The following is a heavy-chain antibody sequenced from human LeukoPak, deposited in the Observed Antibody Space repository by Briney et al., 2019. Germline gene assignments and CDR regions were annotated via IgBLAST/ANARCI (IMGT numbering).Heavy chain of an antibody. CDR2: INPNSGGT. CDR3: AREVAVAGNYYYYGMDV. J-gene: IGHJ6*02. CDR1: GYTFTGYY. D-gene: IGHD6-19*01. Sequence: GASVKVSCKASGYTFTGYYMHWVRQAPRQGLEWMGWINPNSGGTNYAQKFQGRVTMTRDTSISTAYMELSRLRSDDTAVYYCAREVAVAGNYYYYGMDVWGQGTTVTVSS. V-gene: IGHV1-2*02.